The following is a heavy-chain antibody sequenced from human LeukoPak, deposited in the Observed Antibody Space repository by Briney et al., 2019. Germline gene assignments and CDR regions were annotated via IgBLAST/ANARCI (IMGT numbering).Heavy chain of an antibody. Sequence: ASVKVSCKASGYTFTDYWMHWVRQAPGQGLEWMGVTNPRGGNSYYAQKFQGRVTMTRDTSTSTVYMELSNLRSEDTAVYYCAREKERGAVPGPCDYWGQGTLVTVSS. D-gene: IGHD6-19*01. J-gene: IGHJ4*02. CDR3: AREKERGAVPGPCDY. CDR1: GYTFTDYW. CDR2: TNPRGGNS. V-gene: IGHV1-46*01.